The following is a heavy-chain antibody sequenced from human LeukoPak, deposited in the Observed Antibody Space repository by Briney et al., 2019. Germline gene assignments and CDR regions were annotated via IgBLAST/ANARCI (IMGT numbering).Heavy chain of an antibody. CDR3: ATDYYVSGSYYRLFY. V-gene: IGHV3-74*01. CDR2: INSDGGTT. D-gene: IGHD3-10*01. CDR1: GFTFSTYW. Sequence: GGSLRLSCAASGFTFSTYWMHWVRQAPGKGLVWVSGINSDGGTTTYADSVKGRFTISSDNATNTLYLQMNNLRAEDTAIYSCATDYYVSGSYYRLFYWGQGTLVTVSS. J-gene: IGHJ4*02.